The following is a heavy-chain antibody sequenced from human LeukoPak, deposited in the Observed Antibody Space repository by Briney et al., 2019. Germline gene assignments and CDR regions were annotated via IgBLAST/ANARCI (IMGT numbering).Heavy chain of an antibody. D-gene: IGHD1-1*01. CDR1: SGSFSGYY. CDR2: INHSGST. J-gene: IGHJ4*02. CDR3: ASPKSGTHNSNFDY. Sequence: PSETLSLTCAVYSGSFSGYYWSWIRQPPGKGLEWIGEINHSGSTNYNPSLKSRVTISVDTSKNQFSLKLSSVTAADTAVYYCASPKSGTHNSNFDYWGQGTLVTVSS. V-gene: IGHV4-34*01.